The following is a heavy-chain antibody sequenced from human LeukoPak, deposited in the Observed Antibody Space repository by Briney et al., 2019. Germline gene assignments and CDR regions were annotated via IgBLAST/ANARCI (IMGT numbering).Heavy chain of an antibody. D-gene: IGHD1-26*01. Sequence: SETLSLTCTVSGGSISSYYWSWIRQPPGKGLEWIGYIYYSGSTNYNPSLKSRVTISVDTSKNQFSLKLSSVTAADTAVYYCARGRGGNGSYFRPVDYWGQGTLVTVSS. CDR1: GGSISSYY. V-gene: IGHV4-59*12. CDR3: ARGRGGNGSYFRPVDY. CDR2: IYYSGST. J-gene: IGHJ4*02.